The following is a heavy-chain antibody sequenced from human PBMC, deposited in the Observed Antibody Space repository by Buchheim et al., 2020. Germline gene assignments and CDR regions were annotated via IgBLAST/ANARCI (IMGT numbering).Heavy chain of an antibody. CDR3: TRQPMVRGVGRFDH. Sequence: EVQLVQSGAEVKKPGESLKISCQASGYTFTKSWIGWVRQVPGKGLEWMGVIYPSDSDARYSPSLQGQVPISVDRSINTAYLQWNSLRASDTATYFCTRQPMVRGVGRFDHWGQGT. J-gene: IGHJ5*02. CDR1: GYTFTKSW. D-gene: IGHD3-10*01. CDR2: IYPSDSDA. V-gene: IGHV5-51*01.